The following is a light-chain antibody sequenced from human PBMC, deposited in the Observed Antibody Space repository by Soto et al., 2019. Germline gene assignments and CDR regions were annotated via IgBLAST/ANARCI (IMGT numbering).Light chain of an antibody. Sequence: QSVLTQPASVSGSPGQSITISCTGTSTDIGTYSRVSWYLQYPGKAPKLMIYDVTKRPSGVSNRFSGSRSGSTASLTISGLQAEDEADYYCSSYTGSDTKVFGGGTKLTVL. V-gene: IGLV2-14*02. J-gene: IGLJ2*01. CDR3: SSYTGSDTKV. CDR2: DVT. CDR1: STDIGTYSR.